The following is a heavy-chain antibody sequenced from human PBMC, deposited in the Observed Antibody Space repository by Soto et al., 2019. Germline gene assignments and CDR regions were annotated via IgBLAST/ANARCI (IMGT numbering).Heavy chain of an antibody. V-gene: IGHV1-69*13. Sequence: SVEVSCKASGGTFSSYAISWVRQAPGQGLEWMGGIIPIFGTANYAQKFQGRVTITADESTSTAYMELSSLRSEDTAVYYCASTALRRDGYNCVYWGQGTLVTVSS. J-gene: IGHJ4*02. CDR1: GGTFSSYA. CDR2: IIPIFGTA. CDR3: ASTALRRDGYNCVY. D-gene: IGHD5-12*01.